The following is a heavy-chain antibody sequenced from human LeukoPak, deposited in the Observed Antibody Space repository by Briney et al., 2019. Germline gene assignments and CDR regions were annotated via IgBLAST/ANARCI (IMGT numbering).Heavy chain of an antibody. CDR1: GYTFTSYG. V-gene: IGHV1-18*01. CDR2: ISAYNGNT. J-gene: IGHJ6*03. CDR3: ARSYVDSSGWSATIYYYYYMDV. Sequence: GASVKVSCKASGYTFTSYGISWVRQAPGQGLEWMGWISAYNGNTNYARKLQGRVTMTTDTSTSTAYMELRSLRSDDTAVYYCARSYVDSSGWSATIYYYYYMDVWGKGTTVTVSS. D-gene: IGHD6-19*01.